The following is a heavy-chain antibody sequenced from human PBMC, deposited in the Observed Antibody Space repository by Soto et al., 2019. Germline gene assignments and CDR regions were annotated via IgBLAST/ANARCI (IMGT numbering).Heavy chain of an antibody. CDR3: ARPAVVVTAPTAYFDY. Sequence: SETLSLTCTVSGGSISSGGYYWSWIRQHPGKGLEWIGYIYYSGGTYYNPSLKSRVTISVDTSKNQFSLKLSSVTAADTAVYYCARPAVVVTAPTAYFDYWGQGTLVTVSS. J-gene: IGHJ4*02. CDR2: IYYSGGT. CDR1: GGSISSGGYY. V-gene: IGHV4-31*03. D-gene: IGHD2-21*02.